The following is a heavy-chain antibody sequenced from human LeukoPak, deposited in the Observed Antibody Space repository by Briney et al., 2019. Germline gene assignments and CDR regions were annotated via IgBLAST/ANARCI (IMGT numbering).Heavy chain of an antibody. CDR1: GFTFSTNA. J-gene: IGHJ4*02. D-gene: IGHD2-21*01. CDR3: ITPLPYSAQ. Sequence: GGSLRLSCLTSGFTFSTNAMNWVRQAPGKGLEWVGRIKPKTDGETTEYAAPVKDRFSISRDDSKSMMYLQMNSLKTEDTAVYYCITPLPYSAQGGQGTLVTVSS. CDR2: IKPKTDGETT. V-gene: IGHV3-15*07.